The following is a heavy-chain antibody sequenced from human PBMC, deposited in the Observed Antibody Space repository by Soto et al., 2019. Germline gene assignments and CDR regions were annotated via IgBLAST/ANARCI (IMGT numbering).Heavy chain of an antibody. Sequence: QVQLQQWGAGLLKPSETLSLTCAVHGGSFSGYYWTWIRQPPGKGLEWIGEINHTGSTNYNPSFKSRLTISVDTSKNQFSLKMTFVTAADTAVYYCARTYVWGSYRLDYWGQGTLVTVSS. J-gene: IGHJ4*02. D-gene: IGHD3-16*02. CDR1: GGSFSGYY. V-gene: IGHV4-34*01. CDR2: INHTGST. CDR3: ARTYVWGSYRLDY.